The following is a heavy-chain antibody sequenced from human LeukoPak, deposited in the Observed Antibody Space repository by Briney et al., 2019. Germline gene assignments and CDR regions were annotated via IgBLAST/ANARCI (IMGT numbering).Heavy chain of an antibody. CDR1: GFTFSSYW. CDR2: ISSSSSYI. J-gene: IGHJ3*02. D-gene: IGHD4-17*01. V-gene: IGHV3-21*01. CDR3: ARRLRIDAFDI. Sequence: GGSLRLSCAASGFTFSSYWMTWVRQAPGKGLEWVSSISSSSSYIYYADSVKGRFTISRDNAKNSLYLQMNSLRAEDTAVYYCARRLRIDAFDIWGQGTMVTVSS.